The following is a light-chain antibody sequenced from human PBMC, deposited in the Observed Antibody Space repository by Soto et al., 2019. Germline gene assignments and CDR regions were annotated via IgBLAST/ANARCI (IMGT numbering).Light chain of an antibody. CDR1: QSVSSSF. J-gene: IGKJ4*01. V-gene: IGKV3-20*01. Sequence: EIVLTQSPGTLSLSPGERATLSCRASQSVSSSFLAWYQQKPGQAPRLLIYGASSRATGIPDRFSGSGSGTDFTLTISRLEPEDVEVYYCQQYDSSPLTFGGGTKVEIK. CDR3: QQYDSSPLT. CDR2: GAS.